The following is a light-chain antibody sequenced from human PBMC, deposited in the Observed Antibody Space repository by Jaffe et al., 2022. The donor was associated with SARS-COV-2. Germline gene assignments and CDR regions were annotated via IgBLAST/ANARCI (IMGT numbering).Light chain of an antibody. CDR2: WAS. J-gene: IGKJ1*01. CDR1: QSVIYNPNNKNY. Sequence: DIVMTQSPDSLAVSLGERATINCKSSQSVIYNPNNKNYLAWYQQKPGQPPKLLIYWASTRESGVPDRFSGSGSGTDFTLTISSLQAEDVAVYYCQQYYGSPWTFGQGTKVEIK. CDR3: QQYYGSPWT. V-gene: IGKV4-1*01.